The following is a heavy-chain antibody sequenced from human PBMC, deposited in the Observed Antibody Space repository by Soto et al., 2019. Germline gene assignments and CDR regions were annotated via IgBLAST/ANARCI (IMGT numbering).Heavy chain of an antibody. Sequence: QIALKESGPTLVKPSQTLTLTCTFSGFSFSTTGAGVGWIRQPPGKALEWLALIFWNDAKRYSPSLRSRLTIIKDTSKNQVVLTMTNVDPVDTATYYCPYRRGGSSSGGNFDYWGQGTPVTVYS. J-gene: IGHJ4*02. CDR2: IFWNDAK. V-gene: IGHV2-5*01. CDR1: GFSFSTTGAG. CDR3: PYRRGGSSSGGNFDY. D-gene: IGHD2-15*01.